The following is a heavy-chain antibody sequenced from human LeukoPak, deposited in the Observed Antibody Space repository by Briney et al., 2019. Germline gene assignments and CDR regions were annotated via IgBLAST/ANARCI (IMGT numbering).Heavy chain of an antibody. CDR1: GYTFTSYG. Sequence: ASVKVSCKASGYTFTSYGISWVRQAPGQGLEWMGWISAYNGNTNYAQKLQGRVTMTTDTSTSTAYMELRSLRSDDTAVYYCARPSYSGSWYNDAFDIWGQGTMVTVSS. V-gene: IGHV1-18*01. CDR2: ISAYNGNT. J-gene: IGHJ3*02. CDR3: ARPSYSGSWYNDAFDI. D-gene: IGHD6-13*01.